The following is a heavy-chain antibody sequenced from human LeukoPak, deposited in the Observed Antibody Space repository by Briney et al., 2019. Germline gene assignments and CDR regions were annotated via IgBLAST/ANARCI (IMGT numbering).Heavy chain of an antibody. V-gene: IGHV3-33*01. Sequence: GRSLRLSCAASGFTFSSYGMHWVRQAPGKGLEWAAVIWYDGSNKYYADSVKGRFTISRDNSKNTLYLQMNSLRAEDTAVYYCARDPAAGTAGAFDIWGQGTMVTVSS. CDR1: GFTFSSYG. CDR3: ARDPAAGTAGAFDI. D-gene: IGHD6-13*01. CDR2: IWYDGSNK. J-gene: IGHJ3*02.